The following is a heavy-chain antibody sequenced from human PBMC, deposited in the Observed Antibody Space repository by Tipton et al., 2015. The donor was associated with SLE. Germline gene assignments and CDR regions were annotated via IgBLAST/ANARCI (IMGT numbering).Heavy chain of an antibody. J-gene: IGHJ4*02. CDR1: GGSISNYY. CDR2: ISYSGST. Sequence: TLSLTCTVSGGSISNYYWSWIRQPPGKGLEWIGYISYSGSTYYNPSLKSRVTISVDTSKNQFSLSLISVTAADTAVYYCARLTPWGYDYWGPGMLVTVSS. CDR3: ARLTPWGYDY. V-gene: IGHV4-59*12. D-gene: IGHD7-27*01.